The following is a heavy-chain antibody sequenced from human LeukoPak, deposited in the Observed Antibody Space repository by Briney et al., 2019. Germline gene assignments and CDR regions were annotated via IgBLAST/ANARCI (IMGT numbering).Heavy chain of an antibody. J-gene: IGHJ4*02. D-gene: IGHD3-10*01. CDR2: IKQDGSEK. CDR1: GFTVSSNY. V-gene: IGHV3-7*01. CDR3: ARGVGYYYGSGSYYDPLFDY. Sequence: GGSLRLSCAASGFTVSSNYMSWVRQAPGKGLEWVANIKQDGSEKYYVDSVKGRFTISRDNAKNSLYLQMNSLRAEDTAVYYCARGVGYYYGSGSYYDPLFDYWGQGTLVTVSS.